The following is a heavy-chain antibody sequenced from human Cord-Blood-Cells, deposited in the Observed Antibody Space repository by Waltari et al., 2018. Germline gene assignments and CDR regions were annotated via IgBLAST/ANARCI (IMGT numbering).Heavy chain of an antibody. CDR2: INHSGST. CDR1: GGSFSGYY. J-gene: IGHJ4*02. Sequence: QVQLQQWGAGLLTPSETLSLTCAVYGGSFSGYYWSWIRQPPGKGLEWIGEINHSGSTNYNPSLKSRVTISVDTSKNQFSLKLSSVTAADTAVYYCARGFPTIVVVVAATYYFDYWGQGTLVTVSS. D-gene: IGHD2-15*01. V-gene: IGHV4-34*01. CDR3: ARGFPTIVVVVAATYYFDY.